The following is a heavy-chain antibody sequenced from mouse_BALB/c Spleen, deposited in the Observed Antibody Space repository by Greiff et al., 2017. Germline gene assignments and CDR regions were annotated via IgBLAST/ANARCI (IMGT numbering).Heavy chain of an antibody. CDR3: ARDDGGLYWYFDV. V-gene: IGHV2-9*02. CDR1: GFSLTSYG. Sequence: VQLQESGPGLVAPSQSLSITCTVSGFSLTSYGVHWVRQPPGKGLEWLGVIWAGGSTNYNSALMSRLSISKDNSKSQVFLKMNSLQTDDTAMYYCARDDGGLYWYFDVWGAGTTVTVSS. J-gene: IGHJ1*01. D-gene: IGHD2-3*01. CDR2: IWAGGST.